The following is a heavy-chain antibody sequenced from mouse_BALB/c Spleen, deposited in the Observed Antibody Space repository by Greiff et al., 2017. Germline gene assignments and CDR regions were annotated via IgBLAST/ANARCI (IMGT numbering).Heavy chain of an antibody. V-gene: IGHV5-6*01. CDR2: ISSGGSYT. CDR3: ARHEGGYPFAY. J-gene: IGHJ3*01. D-gene: IGHD2-2*01. Sequence: EVKLVESGGDLVKPGGSLKLSCAASGFTFSSYGMSWVRQTPDKRLEWVATISSGGSYTYYPDSVKGRFTISRDNAKNTLYLQMSSLKSEDTAMYYCARHEGGYPFAYWGQGTLVTVSA. CDR1: GFTFSSYG.